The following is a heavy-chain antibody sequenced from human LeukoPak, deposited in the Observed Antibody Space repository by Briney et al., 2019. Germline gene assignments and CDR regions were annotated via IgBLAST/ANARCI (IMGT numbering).Heavy chain of an antibody. CDR1: GFTFSSYA. Sequence: GGSLRLSCAASGFTFSSYAMSWVRQAPGKGLEWVSAISGSGGSTYYADSVKGRFTISRDNSKNTLYLQMNSLRAEDTAVYYCAKAPSPRVRGVIAIFTCDYWGQGTLVTVSS. CDR3: AKAPSPRVRGVIAIFTCDY. V-gene: IGHV3-23*01. D-gene: IGHD3-10*01. J-gene: IGHJ4*02. CDR2: ISGSGGST.